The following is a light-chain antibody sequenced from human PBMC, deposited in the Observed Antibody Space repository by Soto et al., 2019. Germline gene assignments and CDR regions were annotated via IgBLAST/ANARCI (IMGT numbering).Light chain of an antibody. CDR1: SXDVGDFKY. CDR3: NSYTENNNFLYV. CDR2: EVT. Sequence: QSVLTQPPSASGSPGQSVTISCTGTSXDVGDFKYVSWYQQHPGKAPKLIIYEVTKRPSGVPDRFSGSKSGNTASLTVSGLQAEDEADYYCNSYTENNNFLYVFGTGTKVTVL. J-gene: IGLJ1*01. V-gene: IGLV2-8*01.